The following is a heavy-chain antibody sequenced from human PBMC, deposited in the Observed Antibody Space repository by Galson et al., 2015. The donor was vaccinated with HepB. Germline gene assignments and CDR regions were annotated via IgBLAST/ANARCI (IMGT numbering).Heavy chain of an antibody. J-gene: IGHJ4*02. CDR3: AKDPYLYSALAGTMAGFDY. CDR1: GFTFSNYG. D-gene: IGHD6-19*01. Sequence: SLRLSCAASGFTFSNYGMHWVRQAPGKGLEWVAVISYDGSNKYYADSVKGRFTISRDNSKNTLYPQMNGLSAEETALYYRAKDPYLYSALAGTMAGFDYWGQGTLVTVSS. CDR2: ISYDGSNK. V-gene: IGHV3-30*18.